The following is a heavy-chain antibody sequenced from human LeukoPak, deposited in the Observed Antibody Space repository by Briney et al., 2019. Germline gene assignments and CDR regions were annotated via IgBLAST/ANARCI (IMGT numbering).Heavy chain of an antibody. V-gene: IGHV4-61*08. CDR2: IDYSGNT. CDR3: ARDVDGFDP. D-gene: IGHD5-12*01. CDR1: GGSVTSSGFY. Sequence: PSETLSLTCTVSGGSVTSSGFYWSWIRQPPGKGLEWIGYIDYSGNTKYNPSLESRVTISVDTSRNQFSLKLTSVTAADTALYYCARDVDGFDPWGQGTLVTVSS. J-gene: IGHJ5*02.